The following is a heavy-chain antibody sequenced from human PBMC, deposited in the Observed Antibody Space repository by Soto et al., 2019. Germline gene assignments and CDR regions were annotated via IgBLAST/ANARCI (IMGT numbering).Heavy chain of an antibody. CDR2: INPSGGST. J-gene: IGHJ6*02. D-gene: IGHD3-3*01. CDR3: ARDAVRITIFGVVPKVYYYYGMDV. V-gene: IGHV1-46*01. Sequence: ASVKVSCKASGYTFTSYYMHWVRQAPGQGLEWMGIINPSGGSTSYAQKFQGRVTMTRVTSTSTVYMELSSLRSEDTAVYYCARDAVRITIFGVVPKVYYYYGMDVWGQGTTVTVSS. CDR1: GYTFTSYY.